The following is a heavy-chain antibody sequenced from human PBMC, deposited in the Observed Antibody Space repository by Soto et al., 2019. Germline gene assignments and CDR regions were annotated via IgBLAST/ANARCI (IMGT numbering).Heavy chain of an antibody. V-gene: IGHV3-30*18. CDR1: GFTFSSYG. Sequence: GGSLRLSCAASGFTFSSYGMHWVRQAPGKGLEWVAVISYDGSNKYYADSVKGRFTISRDNSKNTLYLQMNSLRAEDTAVYYCAKGGYDYVWGSYRYTPSPFDYWGQGTLVTVSS. D-gene: IGHD3-16*02. CDR2: ISYDGSNK. J-gene: IGHJ4*02. CDR3: AKGGYDYVWGSYRYTPSPFDY.